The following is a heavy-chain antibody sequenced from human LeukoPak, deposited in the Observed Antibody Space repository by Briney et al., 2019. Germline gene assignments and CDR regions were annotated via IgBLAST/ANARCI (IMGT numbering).Heavy chain of an antibody. V-gene: IGHV1-24*01. CDR2: FDPEDGET. Sequence: GASVKVSCKVSGYTLTELSMHWVRQAPGKRLEWMGGFDPEDGETIYAQKFQGRVTMTEDTSTDTAYMELSSLRSEDTAVYYCATHYYGSGSYWFDPWGQGTLVTVSS. CDR3: ATHYYGSGSYWFDP. D-gene: IGHD3-10*01. J-gene: IGHJ5*02. CDR1: GYTLTELS.